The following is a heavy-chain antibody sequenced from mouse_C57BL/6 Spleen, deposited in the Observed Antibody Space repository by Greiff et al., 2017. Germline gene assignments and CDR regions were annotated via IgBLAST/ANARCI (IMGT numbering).Heavy chain of an antibody. CDR2: IDPSDSYT. Sequence: VQLQQPGAELVMPGASVKLSCKASGYTFTSYWMHWVKQRPGQGLEWIGEIDPSDSYTNYNQKFKGKSTLTVDKSSSTAYMQLSSLTSEDSAVYYGARAHYGSSYSGYWGQGTTLTVSS. CDR1: GYTFTSYW. D-gene: IGHD1-1*01. J-gene: IGHJ2*01. V-gene: IGHV1-69*01. CDR3: ARAHYGSSYSGY.